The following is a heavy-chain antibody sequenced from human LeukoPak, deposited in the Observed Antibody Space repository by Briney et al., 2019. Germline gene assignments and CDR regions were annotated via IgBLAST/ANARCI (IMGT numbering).Heavy chain of an antibody. J-gene: IGHJ4*02. CDR1: GGSISSYY. CDR3: AGHHPRNTVDF. D-gene: IGHD2/OR15-2a*01. V-gene: IGHV4-59*08. Sequence: SETLSLTCTVSGGSISSYYWSWIRQPPGKGLEWIAYISDIGSINYNPSLKSRVTISLDTSKNQFSLKLSSVTAADTAVYYCAGHHPRNTVDFWGQGTLVTVSS. CDR2: ISDIGSI.